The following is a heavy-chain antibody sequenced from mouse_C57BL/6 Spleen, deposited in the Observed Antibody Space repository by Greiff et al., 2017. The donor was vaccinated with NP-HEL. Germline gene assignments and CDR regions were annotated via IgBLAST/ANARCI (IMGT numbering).Heavy chain of an antibody. V-gene: IGHV1-15*01. J-gene: IGHJ4*01. CDR3: TRRGVVARGENYAMDD. CDR1: GYTFTDYE. D-gene: IGHD1-1*01. CDR2: IDPETGGT. Sequence: QVQLQQSGAELVRPGASVTLSCKASGYTFTDYEMHWVKQTPVHGLEWIGAIDPETGGTAYNQKFKGKAILTADKSSSTAYMELRSLTSEDSAVYYCTRRGVVARGENYAMDDWGQGTSVTVSS.